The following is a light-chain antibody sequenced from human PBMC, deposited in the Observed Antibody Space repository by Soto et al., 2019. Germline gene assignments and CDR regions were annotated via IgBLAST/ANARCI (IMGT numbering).Light chain of an antibody. V-gene: IGLV1-44*01. CDR1: RYNIGSNT. CDR3: SAYTARSTLV. Sequence: QSVLTQPPSASGTPGQRVTISCSGSRYNIGSNTVNWYQQVPGTAPRLLIHRDHQRPSGVPDRFSGSKSGTSASLAISGLQSEDEADYYCSAYTARSTLVFGGGTKVTVL. CDR2: RDH. J-gene: IGLJ3*02.